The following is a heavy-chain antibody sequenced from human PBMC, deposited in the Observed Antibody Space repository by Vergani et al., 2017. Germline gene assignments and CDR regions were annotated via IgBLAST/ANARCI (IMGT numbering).Heavy chain of an antibody. CDR2: VNPNNGDT. CDR3: ASNTYWSGNGEDH. D-gene: IGHD3-3*01. J-gene: IGHJ4*02. V-gene: IGHV1-2*02. CDR1: GFTFTGYY. Sequence: QVQLVQSGAEVKKPGASVKVSCKTSGFTFTGYYIHWVRQAPGQGLEWMGWVNPNNGDTNYAQKFQGRVTMTRDTSISTAYMELNRLRSDDTAVYYCASNTYWSGNGEDHWGQGTLITVSS.